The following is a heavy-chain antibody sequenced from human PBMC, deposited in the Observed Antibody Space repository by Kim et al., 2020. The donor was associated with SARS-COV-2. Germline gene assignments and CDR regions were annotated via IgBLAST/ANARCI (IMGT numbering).Heavy chain of an antibody. CDR2: IWHDGSNK. J-gene: IGHJ3*02. D-gene: IGHD3-22*01. CDR1: GFTFSSYG. V-gene: IGHV3-33*06. CDR3: AKDRSSGYYYGAFDI. Sequence: GGSLRLSCAASGFTFSSYGMHWVRQAPGKGLEWVAVIWHDGSNKYYADSVKGRFTISRDNSKNTLYLQMNSLRAEDTAVYYCAKDRSSGYYYGAFDIWGQGTMVTVSS.